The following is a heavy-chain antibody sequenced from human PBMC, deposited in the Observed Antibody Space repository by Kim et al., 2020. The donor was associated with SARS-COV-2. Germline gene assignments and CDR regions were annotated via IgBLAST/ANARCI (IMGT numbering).Heavy chain of an antibody. V-gene: IGHV1-2*02. D-gene: IGHD2-21*01. J-gene: IGHJ5*02. Sequence: ASVKVSCKASGYTFTGYYMHWVRQAPGQGLEWMGWINPNSGGTNYAQKFQGRVTMTRDTSISTAYMELSRLRSDDTAVYYCARDLYCGGDCYSGGPGEGFDPWGQGTLVTVSS. CDR2: INPNSGGT. CDR1: GYTFTGYY. CDR3: ARDLYCGGDCYSGGPGEGFDP.